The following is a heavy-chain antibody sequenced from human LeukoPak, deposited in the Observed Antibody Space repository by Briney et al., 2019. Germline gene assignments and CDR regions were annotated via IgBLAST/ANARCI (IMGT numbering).Heavy chain of an antibody. J-gene: IGHJ4*02. CDR1: GFTFSNFW. D-gene: IGHD5-18*01. Sequence: GGSLRLSCAASGFTFSNFWMSWVRQAPGKGLEWVADVKEDGTEKYYVDSVKGRFTISRDNGENSLYLQMNSLRAEDTAVYYCARGETIGYSYGYDYWGQGTLVTVSS. CDR2: VKEDGTEK. CDR3: ARGETIGYSYGYDY. V-gene: IGHV3-7*01.